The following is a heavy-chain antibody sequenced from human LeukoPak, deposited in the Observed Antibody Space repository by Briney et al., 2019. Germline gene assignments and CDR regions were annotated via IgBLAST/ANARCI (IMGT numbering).Heavy chain of an antibody. Sequence: GASVKVSCKASGYTFTSYGISWVRQAPGQGLEWMGWISAYNGNTNYAQKLQGRVTMTTDTSTSTAYMELRSLRSDDTAVYYCARVVRQDIVVWFDYYYNMDVWGKGTTVTISS. D-gene: IGHD2-15*01. CDR3: ARVVRQDIVVWFDYYYNMDV. CDR2: ISAYNGNT. CDR1: GYTFTSYG. J-gene: IGHJ6*03. V-gene: IGHV1-18*01.